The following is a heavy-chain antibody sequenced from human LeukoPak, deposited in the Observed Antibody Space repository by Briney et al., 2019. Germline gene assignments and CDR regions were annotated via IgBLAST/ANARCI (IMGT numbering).Heavy chain of an antibody. CDR2: ISGSGGST. Sequence: GGSLRLSCAASGFTFSSNAMSWVRQAPGKGLEWVSAISGSGGSTYYADSVEGRFTISRDNSKNTLYLQMNSVRAEDTAVYYCAKVAMNYGSGSYCFDYWGQGTLVTVSS. CDR3: AKVAMNYGSGSYCFDY. D-gene: IGHD3-10*01. CDR1: GFTFSSNA. V-gene: IGHV3-23*01. J-gene: IGHJ4*02.